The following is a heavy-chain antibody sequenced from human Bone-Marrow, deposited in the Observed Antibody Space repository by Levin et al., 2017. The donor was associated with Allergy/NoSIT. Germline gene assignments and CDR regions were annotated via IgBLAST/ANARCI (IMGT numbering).Heavy chain of an antibody. V-gene: IGHV4-30-4*01. Sequence: SETLSLTCTVSGVSITSDHFYWTWIRQPPGKGLQWIGYVHYSGSTYYNPSLKSRVAMSLDTSKNQFALTLRSVTAADTAVYFCARFVLLPTSFTTFDPWGQGTLITVSS. CDR1: GVSITSDHFY. CDR2: VHYSGST. J-gene: IGHJ5*02. CDR3: ARFVLLPTSFTTFDP. D-gene: IGHD2/OR15-2a*01.